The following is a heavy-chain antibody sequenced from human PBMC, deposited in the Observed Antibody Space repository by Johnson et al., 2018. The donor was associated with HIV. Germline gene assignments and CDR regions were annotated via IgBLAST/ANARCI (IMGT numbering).Heavy chain of an antibody. J-gene: IGHJ3*02. Sequence: EVQLVESGGGVVQPGRSLRLSCAASGFTFSSYGMHWVRQVPGKGLEWVSGISWNSGSIGYADSVKGRFTISRDNAKNSLYLQMNSLRGEDTALYYCAKAVQLLEWLSHPDAFDIWGQGTMVTVSA. CDR2: ISWNSGSI. V-gene: IGHV3-9*01. D-gene: IGHD3-3*01. CDR1: GFTFSSYG. CDR3: AKAVQLLEWLSHPDAFDI.